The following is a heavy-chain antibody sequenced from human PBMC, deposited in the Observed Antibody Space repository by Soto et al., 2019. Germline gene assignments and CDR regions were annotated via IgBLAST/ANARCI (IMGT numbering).Heavy chain of an antibody. J-gene: IGHJ5*02. CDR2: INPILGIA. Sequence: SVKVSCKASGYTFTSYYMHWVRQAPGQGLEWMGRINPILGIANYAQKFQGRVTITADKSTSTAYMELSSLRPEDTAVYYCARGPPWPAGWFDPWGQGTLVTVSS. V-gene: IGHV1-69*04. CDR3: ARGPPWPAGWFDP. CDR1: GYTFTSYY.